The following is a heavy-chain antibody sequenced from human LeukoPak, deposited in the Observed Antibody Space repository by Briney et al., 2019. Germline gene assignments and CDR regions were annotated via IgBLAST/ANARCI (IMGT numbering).Heavy chain of an antibody. CDR3: AKVRYCSGVNCYPDDN. CDR2: IRYDGNNK. CDR1: GFTFSTYW. D-gene: IGHD2-15*01. J-gene: IGHJ4*02. V-gene: IGHV3-30*02. Sequence: GGSLRLSCAASGFTFSTYWMSWVRQAPGKGLNWVAFIRYDGNNKYYADSVKGRFTISRDNSKNMLYLEMNSLSTEDTAVYYCAKVRYCSGVNCYPDDNWGQGTLVTVSS.